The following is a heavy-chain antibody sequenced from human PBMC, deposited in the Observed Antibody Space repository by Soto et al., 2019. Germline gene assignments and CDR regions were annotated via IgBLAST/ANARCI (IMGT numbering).Heavy chain of an antibody. J-gene: IGHJ4*02. D-gene: IGHD3-22*01. V-gene: IGHV3-49*04. CDR1: GFTFGDYS. CDR2: IGGKTYGGAT. Sequence: GGSLRLSCSSSGFTFGDYSLSWVRQAPGKGLEWVGFIGGKTYGGATQYAASVKGRFTTSRDESKNSVYLQMNSLKTEDTAVYYCVRATYFSDSSGYTRCFDYWGQGTLVTVSS. CDR3: VRATYFSDSSGYTRCFDY.